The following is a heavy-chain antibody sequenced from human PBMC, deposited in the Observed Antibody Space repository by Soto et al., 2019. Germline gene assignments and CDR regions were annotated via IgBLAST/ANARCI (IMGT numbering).Heavy chain of an antibody. CDR2: ISSNGGST. CDR3: VKDSLVNYYDSSGYYLFGTYFDY. CDR1: GFTFSSYA. J-gene: IGHJ4*02. D-gene: IGHD3-22*01. V-gene: IGHV3-64D*08. Sequence: GGSLRLSCSASGFTFSSYAMHWVRQAPGKGLEYVSAISSNGGSTYYADSVKGRFTISRDNSKNTLYLQMSSLRAEDTAVYYCVKDSLVNYYDSSGYYLFGTYFDYWGQGTLVTVSS.